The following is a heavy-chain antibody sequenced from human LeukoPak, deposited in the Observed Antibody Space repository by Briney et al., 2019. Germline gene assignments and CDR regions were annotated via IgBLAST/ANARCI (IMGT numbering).Heavy chain of an antibody. CDR1: GYTFTSYY. Sequence: ASVKVSCKASGYTFTSYYMHWVRQAPGQGLEWMGWINPNSGGTNYAQKFQGRVTMTRDTSISTAYMELSRLRSDDTAVYYCARDRGYSYGYDAFDIWGQGTMVTVSS. J-gene: IGHJ3*02. CDR3: ARDRGYSYGYDAFDI. D-gene: IGHD5-18*01. CDR2: INPNSGGT. V-gene: IGHV1-2*02.